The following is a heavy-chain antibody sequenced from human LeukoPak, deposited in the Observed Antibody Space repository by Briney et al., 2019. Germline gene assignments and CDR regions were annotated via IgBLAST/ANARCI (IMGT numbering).Heavy chain of an antibody. CDR3: ARDLVAGTIGY. CDR1: GGSVSSGSYY. CDR2: IYYSGST. Sequence: PSETLSLTCTVSGGSVSSGSYYWSWIRQPPGKGLEWIGYIYYSGSTNYNPSLKSRVTISVDTSKNQFSLKLSSVTAADTAVYYYARDLVAGTIGYWGQGTLVTVSS. V-gene: IGHV4-61*01. D-gene: IGHD6-19*01. J-gene: IGHJ4*02.